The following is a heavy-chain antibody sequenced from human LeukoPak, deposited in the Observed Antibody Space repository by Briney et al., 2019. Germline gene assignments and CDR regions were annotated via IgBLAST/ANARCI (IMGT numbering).Heavy chain of an antibody. D-gene: IGHD3-16*01. J-gene: IGHJ4*02. V-gene: IGHV4-4*09. CDR1: GGSISSYY. CDR2: IYTSGST. Sequence: MSSETLSLTCTVSGGSISSYYWSWIRQPPGKGLEWIGYIYTSGSTNYNPSLKSRVTISVDTSKNQFSLKLSSVTAADTAVYYCARLRSYFDYWGQGTLVTVYS. CDR3: ARLRSYFDY.